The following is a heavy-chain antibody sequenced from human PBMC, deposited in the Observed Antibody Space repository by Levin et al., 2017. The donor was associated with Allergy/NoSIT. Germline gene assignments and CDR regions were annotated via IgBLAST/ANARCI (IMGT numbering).Heavy chain of an antibody. J-gene: IGHJ2*01. CDR3: AKPAPLSYSSFWYFDL. V-gene: IGHV3-30*18. Sequence: PGGSLRLSCAASGFIFDSYGMHWVRQAPGKGLEWVSLITFDGRNTYYADSVKGRFTISRDNSKNTLYLQMNSLTAEDTAVYYCAKPAPLSYSSFWYFDLWGRGTLVTVSS. CDR2: ITFDGRNT. D-gene: IGHD3-16*02. CDR1: GFIFDSYG.